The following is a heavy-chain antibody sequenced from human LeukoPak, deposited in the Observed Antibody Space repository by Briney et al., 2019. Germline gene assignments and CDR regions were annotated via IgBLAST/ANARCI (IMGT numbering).Heavy chain of an antibody. J-gene: IGHJ5*02. CDR1: GGSISSSSYY. V-gene: IGHV4-39*01. CDR2: IYYSGST. Sequence: SETLSLTCTVSGGSISSSSYYWGWIRQPPGKGLEWIGSIYYSGSTYYNPSLKSRVTISVDTSKNQFSLKLSSVTAADTAVYYCARHELTYYYGSGSYESNWFDPRGQGTLVTVSS. CDR3: ARHELTYYYGSGSYESNWFDP. D-gene: IGHD3-10*01.